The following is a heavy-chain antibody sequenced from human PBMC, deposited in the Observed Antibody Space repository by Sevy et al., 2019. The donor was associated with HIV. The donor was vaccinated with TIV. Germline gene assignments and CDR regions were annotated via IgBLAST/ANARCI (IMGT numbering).Heavy chain of an antibody. V-gene: IGHV3-23*01. CDR2: LSFGCGKI. CDR1: GFDFSIYS. D-gene: IGHD2-8*01. Sequence: GGSLRLSCAASGFDFSIYSMSWVRQAPGKGLEWVSTLSFGCGKINYADSVKGRFTISRDNSKSSVYLQMNNMRVEDTAVSYSAREGCTKPHDYWGQGTLVTVSS. CDR3: AREGCTKPHDY. J-gene: IGHJ4*02.